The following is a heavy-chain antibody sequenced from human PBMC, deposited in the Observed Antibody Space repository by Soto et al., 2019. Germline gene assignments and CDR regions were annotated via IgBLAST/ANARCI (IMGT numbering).Heavy chain of an antibody. D-gene: IGHD6-13*01. Sequence: EVQLVESGGALVQPGRSLRLSCAASGFNFDDYAMHWVRQAPGKGLEWVSGISWKSNNIDYADSVKGRFTISRDNAKKSLYLQMNSLRAEDTALYYCAKADALAGAGHYHFDSWGRGTLVTVSS. J-gene: IGHJ4*02. CDR2: ISWKSNNI. CDR3: AKADALAGAGHYHFDS. CDR1: GFNFDDYA. V-gene: IGHV3-9*01.